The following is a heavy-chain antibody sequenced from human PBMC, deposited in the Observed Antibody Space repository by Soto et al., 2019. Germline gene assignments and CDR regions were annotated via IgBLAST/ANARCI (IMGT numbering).Heavy chain of an antibody. CDR3: ARGGADSVAGAVLGL. V-gene: IGHV1-18*04. Sequence: ASVKVSCKASGYTFTSYGISWVRQAPGQGLEWMGWISAYNGDTNYAQKFQGRVTMTIDTSTSTAYMELRSLRSDDTAVYYCARGGADSVAGAVLGLWGQGTLVTVSS. CDR1: GYTFTSYG. CDR2: ISAYNGDT. D-gene: IGHD6-19*01. J-gene: IGHJ4*02.